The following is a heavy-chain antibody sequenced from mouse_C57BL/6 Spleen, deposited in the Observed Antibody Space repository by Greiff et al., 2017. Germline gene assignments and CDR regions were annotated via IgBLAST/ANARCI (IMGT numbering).Heavy chain of an antibody. CDR1: GYTFTSYW. V-gene: IGHV1-7*01. CDR3: ARQDYGSYAMDY. Sequence: QVHVKQSGAELAKPGASVKLSCKASGYTFTSYWMHWVKQRPGQGLEWIGYINPSSGYTKYNQKFKDKATLTADKSSSTAYMQLSSLTYEDSAVYYCARQDYGSYAMDYWGQGTSVTVSS. CDR2: INPSSGYT. J-gene: IGHJ4*01. D-gene: IGHD1-1*01.